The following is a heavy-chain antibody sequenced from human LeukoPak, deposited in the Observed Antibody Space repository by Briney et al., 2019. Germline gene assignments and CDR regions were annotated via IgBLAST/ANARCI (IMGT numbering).Heavy chain of an antibody. CDR1: GGSISSYY. J-gene: IGHJ5*02. D-gene: IGHD2-15*01. CDR2: IYTSGST. CDR3: ARDLTPYCSGGSCYRYNWFDP. Sequence: SETLSLTCTVSGGSISSYYWSWIRQPAGKGLEWIARIYTSGSTNYNPSLKSRVTMSVDTSKNQFSLKLSSVTAADTAVYYCARDLTPYCSGGSCYRYNWFDPWGQGTLVTVSS. V-gene: IGHV4-4*07.